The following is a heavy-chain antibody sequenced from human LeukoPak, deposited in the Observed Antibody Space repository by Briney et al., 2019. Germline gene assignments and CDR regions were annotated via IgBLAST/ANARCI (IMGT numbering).Heavy chain of an antibody. CDR1: GGTFGSYV. CDR3: ARRVLFYDSSGYSGFDY. V-gene: IGHV1-69*13. J-gene: IGHJ4*02. D-gene: IGHD3-22*01. CDR2: IIPIFGTA. Sequence: GASVKVSCKASGGTFGSYVISWVRQAPGQGLEWMGGIIPIFGTANYAQKFQGRVTITADESTSTAYMELSSLRSEDTAVYYCARRVLFYDSSGYSGFDYWGQGTLVTVSS.